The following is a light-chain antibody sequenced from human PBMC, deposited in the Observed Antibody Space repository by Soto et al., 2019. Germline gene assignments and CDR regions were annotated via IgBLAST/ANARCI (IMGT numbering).Light chain of an antibody. Sequence: QSVLTQPPSVSGAPGQTVAISCTGTNSNFGPGYDVHWYRQVPGTAPKLLIYNNNKWASGVPDRFSGSKSGTSASLVIAGLQAEDEAIYYCQSYDSKLRGSIFGGGTKLTVL. V-gene: IGLV1-40*01. CDR3: QSYDSKLRGSI. CDR1: NSNFGPGYD. J-gene: IGLJ2*01. CDR2: NNN.